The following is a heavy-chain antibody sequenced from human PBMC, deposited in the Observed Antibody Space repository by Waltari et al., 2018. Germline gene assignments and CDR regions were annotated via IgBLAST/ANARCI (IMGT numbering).Heavy chain of an antibody. CDR2: ISYTGDT. CDR3: ATYVGASIGTAAFDV. J-gene: IGHJ3*01. D-gene: IGHD3-16*01. CDR1: GGSITNNRHY. V-gene: IGHV4-39*01. Sequence: QLHLQESGPGLVKPSETLSLTCSVSGGSITNNRHYWGWFRKPPGKGLEWAATISYTGDTYNNPSLKSRVTISGYTSKNQFSLKLNYVTAADTAVYYCATYVGASIGTAAFDVWGQGTMVTVAS.